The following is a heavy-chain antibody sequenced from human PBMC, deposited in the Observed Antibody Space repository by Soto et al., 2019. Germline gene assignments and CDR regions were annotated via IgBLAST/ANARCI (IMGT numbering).Heavy chain of an antibody. CDR3: ARYSRIWGSYRRGAPDI. Sequence: QLQLQESGPGLVKPSETLSLTCTVSGGSISSSSYYWGWIRQPPGKGLEWIGSIYYSGSTYYNPSLKSRVTISVDTSKNQFSLKLSSVTAADTAVYYCARYSRIWGSYRRGAPDIWGQGTMVTVSS. V-gene: IGHV4-39*01. CDR1: GGSISSSSYY. D-gene: IGHD3-16*02. J-gene: IGHJ3*02. CDR2: IYYSGST.